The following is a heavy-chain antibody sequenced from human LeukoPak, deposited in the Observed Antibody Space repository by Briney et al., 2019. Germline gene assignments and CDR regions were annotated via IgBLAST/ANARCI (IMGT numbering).Heavy chain of an antibody. CDR2: ISYDGSNK. D-gene: IGHD6-25*01. CDR3: VSSRIAAALPFDY. J-gene: IGHJ4*02. V-gene: IGHV3-30*03. CDR1: GFTFSSYG. Sequence: GGSLRLSCAASGFTFSSYGMHWVRQAPGKGLEWVAVISYDGSNKYYADSVKGRFTISRDNSKNTLYLQMNSLRAEDTAVYSCVSSRIAAALPFDYWGQGTLVTVPS.